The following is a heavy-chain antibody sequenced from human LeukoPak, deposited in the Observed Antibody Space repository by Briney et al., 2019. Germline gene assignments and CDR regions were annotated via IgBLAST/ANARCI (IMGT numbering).Heavy chain of an antibody. CDR2: ICSNGDT. D-gene: IGHD6-13*01. J-gene: IGHJ4*02. CDR1: GFIVSSNY. V-gene: IGHV3-53*01. Sequence: GGSLRLSCAVSGFIVSSNYMSWVRQAPGKGPEWVSVICSNGDTYYPDSVKGRFTVSRDNSKNILYLQMNSLRAEDTAIYYCARGEGGVLAAVTDCWGQGTLVTVSS. CDR3: ARGEGGVLAAVTDC.